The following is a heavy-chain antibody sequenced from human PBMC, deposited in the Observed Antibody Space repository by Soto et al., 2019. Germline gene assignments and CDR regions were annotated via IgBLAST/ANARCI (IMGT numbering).Heavy chain of an antibody. D-gene: IGHD1-1*01. V-gene: IGHV1-69*01. CDR2: IIPIFGTA. CDR1: GGTFNRYT. CDR3: SLWGFRDGNNSKYNYSGMDV. J-gene: IGHJ6*02. Sequence: VQLVQSGAEVMKPGSSVELSCKASGGTFNRYTISWVRQAPGHGLEWMGGIIPIFGTASYAQKFQGRVAISADESTSAAYMELRSLRSADTAVYYFSLWGFRDGNNSKYNYSGMDVWCQGTTVSVSS.